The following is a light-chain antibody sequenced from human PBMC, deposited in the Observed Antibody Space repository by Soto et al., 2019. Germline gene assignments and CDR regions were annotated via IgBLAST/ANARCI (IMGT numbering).Light chain of an antibody. V-gene: IGKV1-5*01. CDR1: QSISTW. CDR3: QQYNSYPFT. Sequence: DIQMTQSPSTLSASVVDRVTITCRASQSISTWLAWYQQKPGKAPKLLNYDASSLESGVPSRFSGSGSGTEFTLTISSLQPDDFATYYCQQYNSYPFTFGGGTKVDIK. J-gene: IGKJ4*01. CDR2: DAS.